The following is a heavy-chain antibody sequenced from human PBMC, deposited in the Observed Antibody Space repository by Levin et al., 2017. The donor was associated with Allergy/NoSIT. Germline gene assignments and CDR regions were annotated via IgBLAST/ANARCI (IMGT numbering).Heavy chain of an antibody. Sequence: GASVKVSCAASGFTFSSYAMSWVRQAPGKGLEWVSAISGSGGSTYYADSVKGRFTISRDNSKNTLYLQMNSLRAEDTAVYYCAKSLYNWILNWFDPWGQGTLVTVSS. D-gene: IGHD1-20*01. CDR2: ISGSGGST. CDR1: GFTFSSYA. CDR3: AKSLYNWILNWFDP. V-gene: IGHV3-23*01. J-gene: IGHJ5*02.